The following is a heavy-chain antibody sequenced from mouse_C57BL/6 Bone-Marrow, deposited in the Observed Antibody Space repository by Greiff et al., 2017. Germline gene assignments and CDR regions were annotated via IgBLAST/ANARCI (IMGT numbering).Heavy chain of an antibody. CDR2: LHPNSGST. CDR1: GYTFTSYW. J-gene: IGHJ3*01. Sequence: VQLQQPGAELVKPGASVKLSCKASGYTFTSYWMHWVKQRPGQGLAWIGMLHPNSGSTNYNEKFKSKATLTVDKSSSTAYMQLSSLTSEDAAVYYCARFDQSAYWGQGTLVTVSA. V-gene: IGHV1-64*01. CDR3: ARFDQSAY.